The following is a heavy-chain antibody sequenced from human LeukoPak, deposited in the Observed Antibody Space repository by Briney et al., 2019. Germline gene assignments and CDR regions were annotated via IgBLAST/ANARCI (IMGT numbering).Heavy chain of an antibody. V-gene: IGHV4-59*08. CDR1: GGSISGFY. J-gene: IGHJ4*02. CDR2: IYYSGIT. Sequence: SEPLSLTCTVSGGSISGFYWSWIRQPPGKGLEWIGYIYYSGITNYNPSLKSRVTISVDTSRNQFSLRLSSVTAADTAVYYCARHSNSLSPHFDYWGQGTLVTVSS. CDR3: ARHSNSLSPHFDY. D-gene: IGHD6-6*01.